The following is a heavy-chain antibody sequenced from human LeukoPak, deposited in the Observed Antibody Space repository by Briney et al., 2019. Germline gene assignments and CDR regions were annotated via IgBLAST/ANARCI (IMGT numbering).Heavy chain of an antibody. CDR1: VFTYSRYA. CDR3: AKADILTGYGYFDY. CDR2: IRGIGGST. Sequence: GGSLRLSCASSVFTYSRYAMSWVGQAPGKGLEWVSAIRGIGGSTYYADSVTGRFTISRDNSKNTLYLQMNSLRAEDTAVYYCAKADILTGYGYFDYWGQGTLVTVSS. V-gene: IGHV3-23*01. J-gene: IGHJ4*02. D-gene: IGHD3-9*01.